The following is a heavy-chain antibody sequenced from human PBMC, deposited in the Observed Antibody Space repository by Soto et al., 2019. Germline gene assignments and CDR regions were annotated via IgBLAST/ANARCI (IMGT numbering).Heavy chain of an antibody. J-gene: IGHJ5*02. Sequence: GGSLRLSCAASGVTFTNYYMSWVRQAPGKGLEWVANIKQDGSEEKYVESVKGRFTISRDNAENSLYLQMSSLRVEDTAIYYCARDVRGRESTSNWFDPWGQGTLLTVSS. V-gene: IGHV3-7*01. CDR3: ARDVRGRESTSNWFDP. CDR1: GVTFTNYY. CDR2: IKQDGSEE.